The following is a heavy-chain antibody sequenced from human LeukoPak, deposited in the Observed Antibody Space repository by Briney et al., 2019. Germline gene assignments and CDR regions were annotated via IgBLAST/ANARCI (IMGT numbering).Heavy chain of an antibody. CDR3: ARESQQLEDY. J-gene: IGHJ4*02. CDR1: GGSFSGYY. V-gene: IGHV4-34*01. CDR2: INHSGSA. D-gene: IGHD6-13*01. Sequence: SETLSLTCAVYGGSFSGYYCSWIRQPPGKGLEWIGEINHSGSASYNPSLKSRVTISVDTSKRQFSLKLSSVTAADTAVYYCARESQQLEDYWGQGTLVTVSS.